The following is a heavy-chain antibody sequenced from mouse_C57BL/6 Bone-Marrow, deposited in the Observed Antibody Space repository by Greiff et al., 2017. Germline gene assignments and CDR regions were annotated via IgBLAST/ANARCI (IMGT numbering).Heavy chain of an antibody. CDR2: INPGSGGT. CDR3: ARRDYDYDGAD. CDR1: GYAFTNYL. D-gene: IGHD2-4*01. V-gene: IGHV1-54*01. J-gene: IGHJ3*01. Sequence: QVQLQQSGAELVRPGTSVKVSCKASGYAFTNYLIEWVKQRPGQGLEWIGVINPGSGGTNDNEKFKGKATLTADKSSSTAYMQLSSLTSEDSAVYFCARRDYDYDGADWGQGTLVTVSA.